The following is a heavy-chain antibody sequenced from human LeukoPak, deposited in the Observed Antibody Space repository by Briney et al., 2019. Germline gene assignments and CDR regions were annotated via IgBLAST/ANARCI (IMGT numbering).Heavy chain of an antibody. Sequence: PGGSLRLSCAVSGFTFSSYSMNWVRQAPGKGLEWVSSISSSSSYIYYADSVKGRFTISRDNAKNSLYLQMNSLRAEDTAVYYCARDVAGANYYWGQGTLVTVSS. D-gene: IGHD6-19*01. CDR1: GFTFSSYS. CDR3: ARDVAGANYY. J-gene: IGHJ4*02. CDR2: ISSSSSYI. V-gene: IGHV3-21*01.